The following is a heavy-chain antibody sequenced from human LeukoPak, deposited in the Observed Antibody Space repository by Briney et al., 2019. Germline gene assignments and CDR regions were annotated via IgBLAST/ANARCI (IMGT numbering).Heavy chain of an antibody. CDR2: ISAYNGNT. CDR3: ATELAFAAIAARPFYFDY. CDR1: GYTFSSYG. V-gene: IGHV1-18*01. J-gene: IGHJ4*02. D-gene: IGHD6-6*01. Sequence: GASVKVSCKASGYTFSSYGITWVRQAPGQGLEWMGWISAYNGNTNYAQKLQGRVTITADKSTSTAYMELSSLRSEDTAVYYCATELAFAAIAARPFYFDYWGQGTLVTVSS.